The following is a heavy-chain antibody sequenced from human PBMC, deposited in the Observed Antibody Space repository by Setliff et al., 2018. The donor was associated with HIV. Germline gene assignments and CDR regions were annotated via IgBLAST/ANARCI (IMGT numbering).Heavy chain of an antibody. CDR3: ARDSNAPYFQH. CDR2: ISHSGST. J-gene: IGHJ1*01. CDR1: GGSIRTGDW. V-gene: IGHV4-4*02. Sequence: SETLSLTCAVSGGSIRTGDWWSWVRQSPGKGLEWIGEISHSGSTNYNPSLRSRVTISVDTSSNQFSLKLSSVTAADTAVYYCARDSNAPYFQHWGQGTLVTVSS. D-gene: IGHD1-1*01.